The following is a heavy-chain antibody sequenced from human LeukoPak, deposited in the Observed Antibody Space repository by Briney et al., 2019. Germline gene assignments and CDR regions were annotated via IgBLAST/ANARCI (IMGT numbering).Heavy chain of an antibody. J-gene: IGHJ5*02. CDR1: GGSISSYY. CDR2: IYYSGSI. D-gene: IGHD2-15*01. CDR3: ARQNCSGGSCYHNWFDP. V-gene: IGHV4-59*08. Sequence: SETLSLTCTVSGGSISSYYWSWIRQPPGKGLEWIGYIYYSGSINYNPSLKSRVTISVDTSKNQFSLKLSSVTAADTAVYYCARQNCSGGSCYHNWFDPWGQGTLVTVSS.